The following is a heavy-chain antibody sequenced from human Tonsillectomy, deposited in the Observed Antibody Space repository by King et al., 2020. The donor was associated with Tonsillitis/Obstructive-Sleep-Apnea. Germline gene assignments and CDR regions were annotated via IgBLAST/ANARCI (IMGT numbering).Heavy chain of an antibody. J-gene: IGHJ4*02. CDR1: GFTVSSDD. V-gene: IGHV3-53*01. Sequence: EVQLVESGGGLIQPGGSLRLACAASGFTVSSDDMSWVRQAPGKGLEWVSVIYSNGRKYYPDSVKGRFTISRDNSKNTLYLQMNSLRAEDTAVYYCARMNLAVDWGQGTLVTVSS. CDR3: ARMNLAVD. CDR2: IYSNGRK. D-gene: IGHD6-19*01.